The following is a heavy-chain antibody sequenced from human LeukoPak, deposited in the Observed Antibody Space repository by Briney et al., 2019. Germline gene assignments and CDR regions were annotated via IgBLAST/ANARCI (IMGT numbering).Heavy chain of an antibody. CDR1: GGSISSGDYY. Sequence: SETLSLTCTVSGGSISSGDYYWSWIRQPPGKGLEWIGYIYYSGSTYYNPSLKSRVTISVDTSKNQFSLKLSSVTAADTAVYYCARHVSRRWELADFDYWGQGTLVTVSS. CDR3: ARHVSRRWELADFDY. D-gene: IGHD1-26*01. CDR2: IYYSGST. J-gene: IGHJ4*02. V-gene: IGHV4-30-4*01.